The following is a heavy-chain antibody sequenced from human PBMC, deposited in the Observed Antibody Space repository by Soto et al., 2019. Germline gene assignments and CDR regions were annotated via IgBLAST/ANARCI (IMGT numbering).Heavy chain of an antibody. D-gene: IGHD3-10*01. CDR2: IYYSGST. CDR3: ARHGSGSYYNNWFDP. CDR1: GGSISSSSYY. V-gene: IGHV4-39*01. Sequence: QLQLQESGPGLVKPSETLSLTCTVSGGSISSSSYYWGWIRQPPGKGLEWIGSIYYSGSTYYNPSLKSRVTIFVDTSKNQFPLKLSSVTAADTAVYYCARHGSGSYYNNWFDPWGQGTLVTVSS. J-gene: IGHJ5*02.